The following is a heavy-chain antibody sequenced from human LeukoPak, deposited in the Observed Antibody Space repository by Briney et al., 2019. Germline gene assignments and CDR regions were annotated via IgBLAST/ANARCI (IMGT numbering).Heavy chain of an antibody. CDR3: ARDITRGLWFGELFKAYYYYYYGMDV. V-gene: IGHV1-18*01. Sequence: GASVKVSCKASGYTFTSYGISWVRQAPGQGLEWMGWISAYSGNTNYAQKLQGRVTMTTDTSTSTAYMELRSLRSDDTAVYYCARDITRGLWFGELFKAYYYYYYGMDVWGQGTTVTVSS. CDR1: GYTFTSYG. J-gene: IGHJ6*02. CDR2: ISAYSGNT. D-gene: IGHD3-10*01.